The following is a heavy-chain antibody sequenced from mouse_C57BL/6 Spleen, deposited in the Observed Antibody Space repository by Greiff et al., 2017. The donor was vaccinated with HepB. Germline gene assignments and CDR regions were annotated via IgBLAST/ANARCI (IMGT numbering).Heavy chain of an antibody. CDR2: ISSGGDYI. Sequence: EVKLMESGEGLVKPGGSLKLSCAASGFTFSSYAMSWVRQTPEKRLEWVAYISSGGDYIYYVDTVKGRFTISRDNARNTLYLQMSSLKSEDTAMYYCTSNWDGWYFDVWGTGTTVTVSS. CDR3: TSNWDGWYFDV. CDR1: GFTFSSYA. J-gene: IGHJ1*03. D-gene: IGHD4-1*01. V-gene: IGHV5-9-1*02.